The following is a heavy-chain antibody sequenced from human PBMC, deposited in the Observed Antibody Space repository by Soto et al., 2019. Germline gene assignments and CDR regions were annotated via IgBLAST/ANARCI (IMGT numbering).Heavy chain of an antibody. CDR1: GLTFSSHA. V-gene: IGHV3-30*14. Sequence: GGSLRLSCGASGLTFSSHAMHWVRQAPGKGLEWVSVISYDGSNKYYADSVKGRFTISRDNSKNTLFLQMNSLKPEDTAVYYCARDYRNYYDSGAYSYWGQGTLVTVPQ. D-gene: IGHD3-22*01. CDR3: ARDYRNYYDSGAYSY. CDR2: ISYDGSNK. J-gene: IGHJ4*02.